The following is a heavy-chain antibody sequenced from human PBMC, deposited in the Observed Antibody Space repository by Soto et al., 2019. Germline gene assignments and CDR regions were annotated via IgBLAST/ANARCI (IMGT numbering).Heavy chain of an antibody. CDR3: AREGTYSSSGPFFDY. Sequence: EVQLVESGGGLVQPGGSLRLSCAASGFTFSDHYMDWVRQAPGKGLAWVGRTRNKANSYTTEYAASVKGRFTISRDDSKNSRYLQMNSLKTEDTAVYYGAREGTYSSSGPFFDYWGQGTLVTVSS. D-gene: IGHD6-13*01. CDR1: GFTFSDHY. J-gene: IGHJ4*02. V-gene: IGHV3-72*01. CDR2: TRNKANSYTT.